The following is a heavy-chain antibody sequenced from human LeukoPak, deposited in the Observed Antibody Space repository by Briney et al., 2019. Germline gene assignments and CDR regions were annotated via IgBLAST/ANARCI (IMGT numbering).Heavy chain of an antibody. J-gene: IGHJ4*02. CDR3: APGGRYSNSQTPFDY. Sequence: GGSLRLPCAASGFTFSSYGMHWVRQAPGKGLEWVAFIRYDGSNKYYADSVKGRFTISRDNSKNTLYLQMNGLRAEDTAVYYCAPGGRYSNSQTPFDYWGQGTLVTVSS. CDR1: GFTFSSYG. V-gene: IGHV3-30*02. CDR2: IRYDGSNK. D-gene: IGHD4-11*01.